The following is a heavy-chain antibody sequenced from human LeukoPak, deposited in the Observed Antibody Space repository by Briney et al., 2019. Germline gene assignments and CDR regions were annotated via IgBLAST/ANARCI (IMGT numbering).Heavy chain of an antibody. CDR2: IIPILGIA. V-gene: IGHV1-69*04. J-gene: IGHJ4*02. Sequence: SVKVSCKASGGTFSSYAISWVRQAPGQGLEWMGRIIPILGIANYAQKFQGRVTITADKSTSTAYMELSSLRSEDTAVYYCAGDIASGHDPLFDYWGQGTLVTVSS. CDR3: AGDIASGHDPLFDY. D-gene: IGHD5-12*01. CDR1: GGTFSSYA.